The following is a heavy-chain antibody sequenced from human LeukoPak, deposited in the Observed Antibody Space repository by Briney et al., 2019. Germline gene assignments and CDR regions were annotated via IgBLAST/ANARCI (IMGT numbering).Heavy chain of an antibody. Sequence: GSLRPSCAASGFTFSNAWMSWVRQAPGKGLEWIGDINRSGRAVYNTSLKSRVIISVDTSKNQFSLKVNSVTATDTAVYYCARHKIVITMLGVHRWFDPWGQGTLVAVSS. CDR1: GFTFSNAW. D-gene: IGHD3-3*01. CDR3: ARHKIVITMLGVHRWFDP. CDR2: INRSGRA. J-gene: IGHJ5*02. V-gene: IGHV4-34*01.